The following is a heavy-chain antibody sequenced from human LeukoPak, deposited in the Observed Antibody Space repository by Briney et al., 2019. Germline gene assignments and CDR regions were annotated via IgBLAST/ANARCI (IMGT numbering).Heavy chain of an antibody. CDR1: XGSIXSYY. CDR2: IYTSGST. CDR3: AREQWELHPYNWFDP. V-gene: IGHV4-4*07. Sequence: ETXSLTXXXXXGSIXSYYWSWIRQPAGKGLEWIGRIYTSGSTNYNPSLKSRVTMSVDTSKNQFSLKLSSVTAADTAVYYCAREQWELHPYNWFDPWGQGTLVTVSS. D-gene: IGHD1-26*01. J-gene: IGHJ5*02.